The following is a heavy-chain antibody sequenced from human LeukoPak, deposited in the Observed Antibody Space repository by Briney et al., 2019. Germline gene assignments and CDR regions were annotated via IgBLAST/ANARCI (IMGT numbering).Heavy chain of an antibody. D-gene: IGHD3-22*01. CDR2: IRSSTTYV. Sequence: SGGSLRLSCAASGFTFSNHGMNWVRQAPGKGLEWVSSIRSSTTYVYYADSVKGRFTISRDNAKNSLYLQMNSLRAEDTAVYYCARDSLTMIVGRQKRGLDYWGQGTLVTVSS. V-gene: IGHV3-21*01. CDR1: GFTFSNHG. CDR3: ARDSLTMIVGRQKRGLDY. J-gene: IGHJ4*02.